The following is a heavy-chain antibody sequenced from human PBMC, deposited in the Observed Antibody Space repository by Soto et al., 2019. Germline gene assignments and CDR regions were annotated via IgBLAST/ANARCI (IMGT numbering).Heavy chain of an antibody. CDR3: ARDGPWFDP. J-gene: IGHJ5*02. V-gene: IGHV4-59*12. Sequence: SETQSLTCTVSGGTIRSYGWSWIRQPPGKGLEWIGYIYYSGSTNYNPSLKSRVTISVDTSKNQFSLKLSSVTAADTAVYYCARDGPWFDPWGQGTLVTIS. CDR2: IYYSGST. CDR1: GGTIRSYG.